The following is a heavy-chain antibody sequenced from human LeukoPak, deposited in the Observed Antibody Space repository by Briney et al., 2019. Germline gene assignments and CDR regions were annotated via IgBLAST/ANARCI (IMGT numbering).Heavy chain of an antibody. CDR2: INPSGGST. J-gene: IGHJ6*02. CDR3: ARDPGELLDHYYYYGMDV. CDR1: GYTFTSYY. Sequence: ASVKVSCKASGYTFTSYYMHWVRQAPGQGPEWMGIINPSGGSTSYAQKFQGRVTMTRDTSTSTVYMELSSLRSEDTAVYYCARDPGELLDHYYYYGMDVWGQGTTVTVSS. V-gene: IGHV1-46*01. D-gene: IGHD1-26*01.